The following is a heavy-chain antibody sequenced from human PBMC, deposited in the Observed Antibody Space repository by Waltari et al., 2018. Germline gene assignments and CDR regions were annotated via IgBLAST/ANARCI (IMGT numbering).Heavy chain of an antibody. CDR2: INSDGSSI. D-gene: IGHD4-17*01. CDR1: EFTFSLYW. Sequence: EVQLVESGGGLVQPGGSLRLSCEASEFTFSLYWLNWVRQVPGKGLEWVSRINSDGSSISYADSVKGRFTISKDNARNTVYLQMNSLRAEDTAIYYCARGARRTSQTTGWWYFDLWGRGTLLTVSS. CDR3: ARGARRTSQTTGWWYFDL. J-gene: IGHJ2*01. V-gene: IGHV3-74*01.